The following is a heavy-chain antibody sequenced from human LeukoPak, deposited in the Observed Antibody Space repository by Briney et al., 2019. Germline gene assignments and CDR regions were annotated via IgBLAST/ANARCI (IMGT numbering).Heavy chain of an antibody. CDR2: INSDGSTT. D-gene: IGHD5-12*01. Sequence: GGSLRLSCAASGFTFSSYWMYWVRQAPGKGLVWVSRINSDGSTTSSADSVKGRFTISRDNAKNTLYLQMNSLRAEDTAVYYCAKAPRWEATITFDYWGQGTLVTVSS. CDR1: GFTFSSYW. V-gene: IGHV3-74*01. CDR3: AKAPRWEATITFDY. J-gene: IGHJ4*02.